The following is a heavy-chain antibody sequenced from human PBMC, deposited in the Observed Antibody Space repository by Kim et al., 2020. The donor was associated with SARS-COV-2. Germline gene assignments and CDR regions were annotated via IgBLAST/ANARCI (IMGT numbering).Heavy chain of an antibody. D-gene: IGHD3-22*01. CDR2: IIPILNIA. Sequence: SVKVSCKASGGTFSSYPISWVRQAPGQGLEWMGRIIPILNIANYAQKFQGRVTITADKSTSTGYMELSSLRSEDTAVYYCAREGDSGGYCSYWGQGTLVTVSS. CDR1: GGTFSSYP. CDR3: AREGDSGGYCSY. V-gene: IGHV1-69*04. J-gene: IGHJ4*02.